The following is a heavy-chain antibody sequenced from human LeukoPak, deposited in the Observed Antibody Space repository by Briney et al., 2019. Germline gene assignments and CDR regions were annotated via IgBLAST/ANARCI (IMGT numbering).Heavy chain of an antibody. J-gene: IGHJ3*02. CDR1: GYTFTSFG. V-gene: IGHV1-18*01. CDR3: ARTMTADAFDI. Sequence: ASVTVSCKASGYTFTSFGITWVRQAPGQGLEWMGYISAYNGDTNYAQKFQGRVTMTTDTSTSTAYMELRSLRSDDTAVYYCARTMTADAFDIWGQGTMVTVSS. CDR2: ISAYNGDT.